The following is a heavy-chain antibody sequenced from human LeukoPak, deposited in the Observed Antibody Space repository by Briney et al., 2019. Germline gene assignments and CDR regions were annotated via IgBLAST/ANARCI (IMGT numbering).Heavy chain of an antibody. Sequence: GGSLRLSCAASGFTFSNAWMSWVRQAPGKGLEWVSYISSSGSTIYYADSVKGRFTISRDNAKNSLYLQMNSLRAEDTAVYYCARVSVVPAARVDYWGQGTLVTVSS. CDR3: ARVSVVPAARVDY. CDR1: GFTFSNAW. V-gene: IGHV3-11*04. D-gene: IGHD2-2*01. CDR2: ISSSGSTI. J-gene: IGHJ4*02.